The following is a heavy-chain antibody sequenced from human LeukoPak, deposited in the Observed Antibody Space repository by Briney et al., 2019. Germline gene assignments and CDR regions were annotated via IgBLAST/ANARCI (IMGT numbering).Heavy chain of an antibody. J-gene: IGHJ4*02. D-gene: IGHD5-24*01. Sequence: PGGSLRLSCAASGFTLSSYSMNWVRQAPGKGLEWVSSISSSSSYIYYADSVKGRFTISRDNAKNSLYLQMNSLRAEDTAVYYCARDLAITIQNWGQGTLVTVSS. CDR2: ISSSSSYI. V-gene: IGHV3-21*01. CDR3: ARDLAITIQN. CDR1: GFTLSSYS.